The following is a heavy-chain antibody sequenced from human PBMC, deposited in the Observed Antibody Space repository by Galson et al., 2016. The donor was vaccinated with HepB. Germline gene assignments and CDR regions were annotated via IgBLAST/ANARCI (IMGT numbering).Heavy chain of an antibody. V-gene: IGHV3-33*01. D-gene: IGHD4-23*01. CDR3: ARDRLASGNHLDY. J-gene: IGHJ4*02. CDR2: IWHDGSSK. CDR1: GFTFSTYG. Sequence: SLRLSCAASGFTFSTYGMHWVRQALGKGLEWVAVIWHDGSSKYYADSVKGRFTISRDSSTLYLQMNSLRAEDTAVYYCARDRLASGNHLDYWGQGTLVTVSS.